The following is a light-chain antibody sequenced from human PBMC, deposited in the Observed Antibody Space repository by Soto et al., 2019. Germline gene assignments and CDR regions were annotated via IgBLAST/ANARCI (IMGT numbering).Light chain of an antibody. J-gene: IGKJ2*01. CDR1: QSVTNW. Sequence: DIQMTQSPSTLSASVGDRVTITCRASQSVTNWLAWYQQKPGKAPNLLIYDASRLQSGIPSRFSGIVSGTEFTLTISSLQPDDFATYHCQQYTTYPYTFGQGTKLEIK. CDR3: QQYTTYPYT. V-gene: IGKV1-5*01. CDR2: DAS.